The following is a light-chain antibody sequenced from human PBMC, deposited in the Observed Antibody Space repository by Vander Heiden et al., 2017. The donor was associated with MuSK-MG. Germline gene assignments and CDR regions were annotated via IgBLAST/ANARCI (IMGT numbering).Light chain of an antibody. Sequence: QSALTQPASVSGSPRQSITTTSSGTSSAVGGYNSVSWYQQHPGKAPKLMIYGVNNRPSGVSNRFSGSKSGNTASLTVSGLQAEDEADYYCSSYTSSNTHVVFGGGTKLTVL. CDR2: GVN. CDR1: SSAVGGYNS. V-gene: IGLV2-14*01. CDR3: SSYTSSNTHVV. J-gene: IGLJ2*01.